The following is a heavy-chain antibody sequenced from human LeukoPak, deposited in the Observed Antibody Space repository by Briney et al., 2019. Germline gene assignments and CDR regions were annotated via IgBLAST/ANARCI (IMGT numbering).Heavy chain of an antibody. Sequence: SVMVSCKASGGTFSSYTISWVRQAPGQGLEWMGRIIPILGIANYAQKFQGRVTITADKSTSTAYMELSSLRSEDTAVYYCARDRSSGYYSPGVYWGQGTLVTVSS. J-gene: IGHJ4*02. D-gene: IGHD3-22*01. CDR2: IIPILGIA. CDR3: ARDRSSGYYSPGVY. CDR1: GGTFSSYT. V-gene: IGHV1-69*04.